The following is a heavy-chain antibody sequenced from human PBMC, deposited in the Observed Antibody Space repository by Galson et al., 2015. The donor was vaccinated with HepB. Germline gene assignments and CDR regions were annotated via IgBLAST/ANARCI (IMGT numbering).Heavy chain of an antibody. J-gene: IGHJ4*02. CDR2: IRSRTYGGTT. V-gene: IGHV3-49*03. CDR1: GFNFGDYV. Sequence: SLRLSCAASGFNFGDYVMSWFRQAPGTGLEWVGFIRSRTYGGTTEYAASVKGRFTISRDNSKSIAYLQMNSLKVEDTAVYYCSRSVVVADYWGQGIPVTVSS. CDR3: SRSVVVADY. D-gene: IGHD2-21*01.